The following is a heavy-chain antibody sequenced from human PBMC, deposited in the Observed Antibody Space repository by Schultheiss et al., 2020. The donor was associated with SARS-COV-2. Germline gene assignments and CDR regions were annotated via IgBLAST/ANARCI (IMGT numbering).Heavy chain of an antibody. V-gene: IGHV3-48*03. J-gene: IGHJ4*02. Sequence: GGSLRLSCEVSGFTFSSFEMNWVRQAPGKGLEWISYISSSGSTIYYADSVKGRFTISRDNAKNSLYLQMNSLRAEDTAVYYCARSSGSSFDYWGQGTLVTVSS. D-gene: IGHD1-26*01. CDR1: GFTFSSFE. CDR3: ARSSGSSFDY. CDR2: ISSSGSTI.